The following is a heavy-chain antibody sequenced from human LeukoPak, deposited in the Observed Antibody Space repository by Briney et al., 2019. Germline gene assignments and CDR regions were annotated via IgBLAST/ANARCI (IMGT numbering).Heavy chain of an antibody. J-gene: IGHJ1*01. CDR2: INHSGST. D-gene: IGHD3-16*02. CDR3: ARGHRDYILGSYRYPLAEYFQH. CDR1: GGSFSGYY. Sequence: SETLSLTCAVYGGSFSGYYWSWIRQPPGKGLEWIGEINHSGSTNYNPSLKSRVTISVDTSKNQFSLKQSSVTAADTAVYYCARGHRDYILGSYRYPLAEYFQHWGQGTLVTVSS. V-gene: IGHV4-34*01.